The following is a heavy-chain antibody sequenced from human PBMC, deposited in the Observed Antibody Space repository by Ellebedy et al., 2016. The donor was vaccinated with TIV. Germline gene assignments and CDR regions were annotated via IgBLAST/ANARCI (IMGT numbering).Heavy chain of an antibody. CDR3: ARDFEFMIYVNGGEYYHYALDV. D-gene: IGHD3-10*02. CDR1: GYAFTSYD. CDR2: INPNSGNT. V-gene: IGHV1-8*01. Sequence: AASVKVSCKASGYAFTSYDINWVRQAPGQGLEWMGWINPNSGNTGYAQKFQGRVTMTRDHYISPAYMELSSLTSEDTAVYYCARDFEFMIYVNGGEYYHYALDVWGQGTTVTVAS. J-gene: IGHJ6*02.